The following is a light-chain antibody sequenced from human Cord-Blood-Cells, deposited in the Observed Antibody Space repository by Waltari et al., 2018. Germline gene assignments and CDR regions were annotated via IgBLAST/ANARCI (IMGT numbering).Light chain of an antibody. Sequence: QSALTPPASASGSPGQSTTIPCTATSSAVGRYNLASWYQQPPGKAPTLMIYVGSNRPSGFSNRFSGSKSGNTASLTIAGLQAEDEADYDCCSYAGSSTWVFGGGTKLTVL. V-gene: IGLV2-23*01. CDR1: SSAVGRYNL. CDR3: CSYAGSSTWV. J-gene: IGLJ3*02. CDR2: VGS.